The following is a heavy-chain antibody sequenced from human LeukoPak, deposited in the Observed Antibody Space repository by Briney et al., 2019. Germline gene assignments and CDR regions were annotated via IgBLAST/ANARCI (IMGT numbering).Heavy chain of an antibody. CDR1: GGTFSSYA. CDR2: IIPIFGTA. J-gene: IGHJ6*02. V-gene: IGHV1-69*01. D-gene: IGHD4-17*01. CDR3: ARGVRSLRRDYYYYYGMDV. Sequence: SVKVSCKASGGTFSSYATSWVRQAPGQGLEWMGGIIPIFGTANYAQKFQGRVTITADESTSTAYMELSSLRSEDTAVYYCARGVRSLRRDYYYYYGMDVWGQGTTVTVSS.